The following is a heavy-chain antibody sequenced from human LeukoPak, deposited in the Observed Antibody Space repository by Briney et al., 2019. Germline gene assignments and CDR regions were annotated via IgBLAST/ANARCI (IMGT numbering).Heavy chain of an antibody. V-gene: IGHV3-23*01. D-gene: IGHD4-17*01. CDR2: FSGGRGST. Sequence: TGGSLRLSCAASGFTFDSYAMNWVRQAPGKGLEWVSGFSGGRGSTYYADSVKGRFTVSRDNSKNTLYLQMNSLRAEDTAVYYCAKDLSKSYGDYGTSGAFDIWGQGTLVTVSS. CDR1: GFTFDSYA. CDR3: AKDLSKSYGDYGTSGAFDI. J-gene: IGHJ3*02.